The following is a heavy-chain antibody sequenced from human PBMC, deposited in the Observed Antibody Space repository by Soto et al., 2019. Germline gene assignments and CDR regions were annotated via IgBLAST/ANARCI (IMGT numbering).Heavy chain of an antibody. Sequence: QVQLVQSGAEVKNPGASVKVSCKAAGYTFTSYDINWVRQATGQGLEWMGWMNPNSGNTGYAQKFQGRVTMTRNTSISTAYMELSILRSEDTDVYDCAGAQRTIFGVVSHYGMDVWGPGTTVTVSS. V-gene: IGHV1-8*01. D-gene: IGHD3-3*01. J-gene: IGHJ6*02. CDR3: AGAQRTIFGVVSHYGMDV. CDR1: GYTFTSYD. CDR2: MNPNSGNT.